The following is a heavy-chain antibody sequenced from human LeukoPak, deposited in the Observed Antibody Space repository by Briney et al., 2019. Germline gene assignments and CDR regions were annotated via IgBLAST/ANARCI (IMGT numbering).Heavy chain of an antibody. CDR3: AKDYGSGIYYYYGMDV. D-gene: IGHD3-10*01. CDR2: ISSSSSYI. J-gene: IGHJ6*02. V-gene: IGHV3-21*04. Sequence: GGSLRLSCAASGFTFSSYSMNWVRQAPGKGLEWVSSISSSSSYIYYADSVKGRFTISRDNSKNTLYLQMNSLRAEDTAVYYCAKDYGSGIYYYYGMDVWGQGTTVTVSS. CDR1: GFTFSSYS.